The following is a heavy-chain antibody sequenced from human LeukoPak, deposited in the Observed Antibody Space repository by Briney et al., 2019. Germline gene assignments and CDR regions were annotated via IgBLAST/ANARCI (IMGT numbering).Heavy chain of an antibody. CDR1: GYTFTGYY. J-gene: IGHJ4*02. Sequence: EASVRVSCKPSGYTFTGYYIHWVRQAPGQGLEWMGWMNPNSGGPTNAQKFQGRVTMTRDTSISTAYMELSRLGSDDTAVYYCARGYNWNDFDFWGQGTPVTVSS. D-gene: IGHD1-1*01. CDR2: MNPNSGGP. V-gene: IGHV1-2*02. CDR3: ARGYNWNDFDF.